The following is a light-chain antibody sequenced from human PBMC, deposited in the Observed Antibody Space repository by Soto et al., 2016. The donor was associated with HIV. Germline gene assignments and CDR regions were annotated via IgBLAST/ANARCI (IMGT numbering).Light chain of an antibody. CDR2: AAS. J-gene: IGKJ4*01. CDR1: QDIGND. V-gene: IGKV1-6*01. CDR3: LQDYDLPLT. Sequence: AIQMTQSPSSLSASVGDTVTITCRASQDIGNDLGWHQQKPGKAPKVLIYAASTLESGVPSRFSGSGSGTDFTLTISSLQPEDFATYYCLQDYDLPLTFGGGTKVEI.